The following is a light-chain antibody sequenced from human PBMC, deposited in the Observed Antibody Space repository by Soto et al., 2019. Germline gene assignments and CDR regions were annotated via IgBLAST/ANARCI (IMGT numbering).Light chain of an antibody. CDR2: TAS. V-gene: IGKV1-27*01. J-gene: IGKJ5*01. CDR3: QQRSNWPPST. Sequence: DIQMTQSPSSLSASVGDRVTITCRASQGISNYLAWYQQKPGKVPKLLIYTASTLQSGVPSRFSGTGSGTDFTLTISSLEPEDFAVYYCQQRSNWPPSTFGQGTRLEN. CDR1: QGISNY.